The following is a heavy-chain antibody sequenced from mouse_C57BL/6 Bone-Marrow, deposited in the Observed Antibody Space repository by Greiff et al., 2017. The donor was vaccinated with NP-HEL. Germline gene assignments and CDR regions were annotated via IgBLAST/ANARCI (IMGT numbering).Heavy chain of an antibody. CDR1: GYTFTSYW. Sequence: VQLQQPGAELVRPGSSVKLSCKASGYTFTSYWMDWVKQRPGQGLEWIGNIYPSDSETHYNQKFKDKATLTVDKSSSTAYMQLSSLTSEDSAVYYCARDWEGDYYAMDYWGQGTSVTVSS. J-gene: IGHJ4*01. D-gene: IGHD4-1*01. CDR2: IYPSDSET. CDR3: ARDWEGDYYAMDY. V-gene: IGHV1-61*01.